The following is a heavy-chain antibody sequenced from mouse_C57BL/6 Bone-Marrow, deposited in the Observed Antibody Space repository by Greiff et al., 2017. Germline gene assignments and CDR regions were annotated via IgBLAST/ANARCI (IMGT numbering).Heavy chain of an antibody. CDR2: INPGSGGT. V-gene: IGHV1-54*01. CDR3: AIYYGKRMDY. J-gene: IGHJ4*01. Sequence: QVQLKQSGAELVRPGTSVKVSCKASGYAFTNYLIERVKQRPGQGLEWIGVINPGSGGTNYNEKFKGKATLTADKSSSTAYMQLSSLTSEDSAVYFCAIYYGKRMDYWGQGTSVTVSS. D-gene: IGHD2-1*01. CDR1: GYAFTNYL.